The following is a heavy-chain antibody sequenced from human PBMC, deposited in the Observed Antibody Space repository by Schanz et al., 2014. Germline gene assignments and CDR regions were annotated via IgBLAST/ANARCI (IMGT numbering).Heavy chain of an antibody. CDR1: GFTFSSHW. V-gene: IGHV3-23*04. D-gene: IGHD3-3*01. J-gene: IGHJ4*02. Sequence: EVQLVQSGGGLVQPGGSLRLSCAASGFTFSSHWMHWVRQVPGKGLEWVSAISGSGGSTYYADSVKGRFTISRDNSKNTLYLQMNSLRAEDTAVYYCVRDSFFAFDYWGQGTLVTVSS. CDR3: VRDSFFAFDY. CDR2: ISGSGGST.